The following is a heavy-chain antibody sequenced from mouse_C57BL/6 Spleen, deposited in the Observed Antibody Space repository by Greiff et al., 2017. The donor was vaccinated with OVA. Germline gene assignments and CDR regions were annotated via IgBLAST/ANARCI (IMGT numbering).Heavy chain of an antibody. J-gene: IGHJ4*01. Sequence: VQLQESGPELVKPGASVKISCKASGYAFSSSWMNWVKQRPGKGLEWIGRIYPGDGDTNYNGKFKGKATLTADKSSSTAYMKLSSLTSEDSAVYFCARDYGSSYQLHYWGQGTSVTVSS. D-gene: IGHD1-1*01. CDR1: GYAFSSSW. CDR2: IYPGDGDT. CDR3: ARDYGSSYQLHY. V-gene: IGHV1-82*01.